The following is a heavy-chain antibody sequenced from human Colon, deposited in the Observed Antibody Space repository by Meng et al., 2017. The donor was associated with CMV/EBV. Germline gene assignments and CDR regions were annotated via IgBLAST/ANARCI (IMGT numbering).Heavy chain of an antibody. Sequence: SETLSLTCSVSGGSFSTRDWWDWVRQGPGRGLEWIGEGHHSDRANYNPSLKSRVSISVDKSKTHISLNLSSVTAADTAVYYCARAQSSSTWAYFYGMDVWGQGTTVTVSS. J-gene: IGHJ6*02. D-gene: IGHD2-15*01. V-gene: IGHV4-4*02. CDR2: GHHSDRA. CDR3: ARAQSSSTWAYFYGMDV. CDR1: GGSFSTRDW.